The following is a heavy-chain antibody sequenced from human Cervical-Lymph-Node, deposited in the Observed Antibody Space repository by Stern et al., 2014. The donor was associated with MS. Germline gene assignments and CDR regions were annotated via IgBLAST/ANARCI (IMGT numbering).Heavy chain of an antibody. Sequence: DQLVESGGGVVQPGRSLRLSCAASGFGFRRHDLHWVRQAPGKVLEWLALISYDGRDKYYTDSVKGRFTVSRDNSNNTVDLEMNSLRLEDTAVYYCAKGGSGSYLDWGQGSLVTVSS. CDR1: GFGFRRHD. V-gene: IGHV3-30*18. J-gene: IGHJ4*02. CDR2: ISYDGRDK. CDR3: AKGGSGSYLD. D-gene: IGHD1-26*01.